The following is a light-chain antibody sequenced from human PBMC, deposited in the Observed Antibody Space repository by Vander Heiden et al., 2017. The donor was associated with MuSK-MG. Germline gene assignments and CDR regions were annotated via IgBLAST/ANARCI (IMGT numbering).Light chain of an antibody. CDR2: AAS. J-gene: IGKJ1*01. Sequence: DIQMTQSPSSLSASVGERVTISCRASQGISNYLAWYQQKPGKVPRLLIYAASNLQSGVPSRFSGSGSGTDFTLTISSLQPEDVATYYCQKDNSSPRTFGQGTKVEIK. V-gene: IGKV1-27*01. CDR1: QGISNY. CDR3: QKDNSSPRT.